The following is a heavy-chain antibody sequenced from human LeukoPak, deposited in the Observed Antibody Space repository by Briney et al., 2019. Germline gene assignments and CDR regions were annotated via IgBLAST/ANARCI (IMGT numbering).Heavy chain of an antibody. D-gene: IGHD3-3*01. Sequence: GASVKVSCKASGYTFTSYGISWVRQAPGQGLEWMGWISAYNGNTNYAQKLQGRVTMTTDTSTSTAYMELRSLRSDDTAVYYCARGPHSITIFGVVIPHGMDVWGQGTTVTVSS. V-gene: IGHV1-18*01. J-gene: IGHJ6*02. CDR3: ARGPHSITIFGVVIPHGMDV. CDR2: ISAYNGNT. CDR1: GYTFTSYG.